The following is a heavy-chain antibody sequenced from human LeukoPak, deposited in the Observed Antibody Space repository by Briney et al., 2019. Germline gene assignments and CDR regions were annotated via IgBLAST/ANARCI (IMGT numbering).Heavy chain of an antibody. V-gene: IGHV1-2*02. CDR1: GYPFTYYY. J-gene: IGHJ4*02. CDR2: INPNTGGA. Sequence: GASVKVSCKASGYPFTYYYIHWVRQAPGQGLEWMGWINPNTGGANYAQKFQGRVTMTRDTSISTAYMELSRLRSDDTAVCYCATDSSGYYLPLFDHWGQGTPVTVSS. D-gene: IGHD3-22*01. CDR3: ATDSSGYYLPLFDH.